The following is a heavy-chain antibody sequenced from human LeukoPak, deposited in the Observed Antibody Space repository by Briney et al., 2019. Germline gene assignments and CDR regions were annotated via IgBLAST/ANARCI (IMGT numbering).Heavy chain of an antibody. CDR2: INPNSGGT. D-gene: IGHD1-26*01. CDR3: ARISGSYSTRTDY. Sequence: ASVKVSCKASGYTFTCYYMHWLGQAPGQGLEGMGWINPNSGGTNYAQKFQGRVTMTRDKSISTAYMELSRLRSDDTAVYYCARISGSYSTRTDYWGQGTLVTVSS. V-gene: IGHV1-2*02. CDR1: GYTFTCYY. J-gene: IGHJ4*02.